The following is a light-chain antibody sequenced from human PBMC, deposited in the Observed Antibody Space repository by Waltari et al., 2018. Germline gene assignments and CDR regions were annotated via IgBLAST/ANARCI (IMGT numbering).Light chain of an antibody. CDR2: AAY. CDR3: QQPPGT. CDR1: RDIRSY. J-gene: IGKJ4*01. V-gene: IGKV1-9*01. Sequence: DIQLTQSPSFLSASVGDRVTFTCRASRDIRSYLAWYQQKSGKAPKLLIFAAYTLQSGVPSRVSGSGAGTEFTLTISNLQPEDVATYYCQQPPGTFGGGTKVEIK.